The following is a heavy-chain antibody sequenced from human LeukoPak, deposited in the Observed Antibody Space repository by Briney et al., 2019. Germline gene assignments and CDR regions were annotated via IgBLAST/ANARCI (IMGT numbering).Heavy chain of an antibody. D-gene: IGHD5-24*01. Sequence: GGSLRLSCAASGFTFSSYAMHWVRQAPGKGLEWVAVISYDGSNKYYADSVKGRFTISRDNSKNTLYLQMNSLRAEDTAVYYCARGRYDGWVNWFDPWGQGTLVTVSS. V-gene: IGHV3-30-3*01. CDR3: ARGRYDGWVNWFDP. CDR2: ISYDGSNK. J-gene: IGHJ5*02. CDR1: GFTFSSYA.